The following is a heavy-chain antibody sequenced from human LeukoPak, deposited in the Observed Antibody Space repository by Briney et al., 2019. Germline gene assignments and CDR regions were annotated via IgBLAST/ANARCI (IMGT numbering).Heavy chain of an antibody. CDR3: ARGGWELLPYYFDY. J-gene: IGHJ4*02. Sequence: PGGSLRLSCAASGFTFDDYGVSWVRQAPGKGLEWVSGINWNGGSTGYADSVKGRFTISRDNAKNSLYLQMNSLRAEDTALYYCARGGWELLPYYFDYWGQGTLVTVSS. CDR1: GFTFDDYG. V-gene: IGHV3-20*04. D-gene: IGHD1-26*01. CDR2: INWNGGST.